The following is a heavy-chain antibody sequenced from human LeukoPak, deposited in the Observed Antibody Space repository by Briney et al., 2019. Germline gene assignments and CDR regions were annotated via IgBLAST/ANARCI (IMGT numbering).Heavy chain of an antibody. CDR3: AMAYCSGGSCMYNY. D-gene: IGHD2-15*01. V-gene: IGHV4-34*01. Sequence: SETLSLTCAVYGGSFSGYYWSWIRQPPGKGLEWIGEINHSGSTNYNPSLKSRVTLSVDTSKNQFSLKLSSVTAADTAVYYCAMAYCSGGSCMYNYWGQGTLVTVSS. J-gene: IGHJ4*02. CDR1: GGSFSGYY. CDR2: INHSGST.